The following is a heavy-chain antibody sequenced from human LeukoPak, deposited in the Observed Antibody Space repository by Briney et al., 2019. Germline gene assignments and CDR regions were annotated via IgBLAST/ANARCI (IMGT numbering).Heavy chain of an antibody. V-gene: IGHV5-51*01. J-gene: IGHJ3*02. CDR1: GYSFTSYW. Sequence: GASLKISCKGSGYSFTSYWIGWVRQMPGKGLEWMGIIYPGDSDTRYSPSFQGQVTISADKSISTAYLQWSSLKASDTAMYYCARHGQKARGSWEGKTTPENAFDIWGQGTMVTVSS. CDR2: IYPGDSDT. CDR3: ARHGQKARGSWEGKTTPENAFDI. D-gene: IGHD1-1*01.